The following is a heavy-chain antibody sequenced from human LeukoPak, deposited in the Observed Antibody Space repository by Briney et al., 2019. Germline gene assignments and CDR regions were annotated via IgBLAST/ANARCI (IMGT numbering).Heavy chain of an antibody. CDR2: ISGSGGGT. Sequence: GGSLRLSCAASGFTFSDYYMSWIRQAPGKGLEWVSTISGSGGGTYYADSVKGRFTISRDNSKNTLYLQMNSLRAEDTAVYYCARGGLTPMDWGQGTLVTVSS. V-gene: IGHV3-23*01. D-gene: IGHD5-18*01. CDR3: ARGGLTPMD. J-gene: IGHJ4*02. CDR1: GFTFSDYY.